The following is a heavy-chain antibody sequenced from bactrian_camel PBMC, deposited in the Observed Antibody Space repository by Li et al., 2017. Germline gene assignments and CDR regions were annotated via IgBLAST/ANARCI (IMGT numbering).Heavy chain of an antibody. CDR3: AAESRQWHTCWGADTYND. V-gene: IGHV3S53*01. CDR2: VDSDGET. J-gene: IGHJ4*01. D-gene: IGHD5*01. Sequence: HVQLVESGGGSVQAGGSLRLSCAASGYTSSSKCMGWFRQTPGREREGVVAVDSDGETSVADSVKGRFTITHDNAKNTVYLQMNSLKPEDTAMYYCAAESRQWHTCWGADTYNDWGQGTQVTVS. CDR1: GYTSSSKC.